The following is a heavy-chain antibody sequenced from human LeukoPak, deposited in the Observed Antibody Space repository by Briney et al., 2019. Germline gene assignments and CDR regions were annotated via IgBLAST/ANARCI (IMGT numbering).Heavy chain of an antibody. D-gene: IGHD1/OR15-1a*01. J-gene: IGHJ4*02. CDR2: ISIGGTNK. CDR3: ASVWNIHFVH. CDR1: GFNFSSYE. Sequence: GGSLRLSCAASGFNFSSYEMNWVRQAPGKGLELVAYISIGGTNKYYADSVRGRFTISRDNAKNSLYLQMNSLRAEDTAVYYCASVWNIHFVHWGQGTLVIVSS. V-gene: IGHV3-48*03.